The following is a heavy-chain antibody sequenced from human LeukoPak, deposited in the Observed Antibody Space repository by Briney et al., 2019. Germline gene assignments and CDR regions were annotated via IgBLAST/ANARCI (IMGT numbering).Heavy chain of an antibody. Sequence: GGSLRLSCAASGFTFSSYAMSWVRQAPGKGLEWASAITNSGGTTYYADSVKGRFAISRDNSKSTLYLQMSSLRAEDTAVYYCAKVRVGATYYFDYWGQGTLVTVSS. V-gene: IGHV3-23*01. J-gene: IGHJ4*02. CDR3: AKVRVGATYYFDY. CDR2: ITNSGGTT. D-gene: IGHD1-26*01. CDR1: GFTFSSYA.